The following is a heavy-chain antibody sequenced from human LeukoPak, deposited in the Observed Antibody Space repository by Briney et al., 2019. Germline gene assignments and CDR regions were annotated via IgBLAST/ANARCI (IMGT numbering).Heavy chain of an antibody. D-gene: IGHD6-13*01. CDR3: ARIYSSSWFLNWFDP. CDR2: IYDSGST. J-gene: IGHJ5*02. Sequence: SETLSLTCTVSGGSISNFWSWIRQPPGKGLEWIGYIYDSGSTNYNPSLKSRVTISVDTSKNQFSLKLNSVTAADTAVYYCARIYSSSWFLNWFDPWGQGTLVTVSS. CDR1: GGSISNF. V-gene: IGHV4-59*08.